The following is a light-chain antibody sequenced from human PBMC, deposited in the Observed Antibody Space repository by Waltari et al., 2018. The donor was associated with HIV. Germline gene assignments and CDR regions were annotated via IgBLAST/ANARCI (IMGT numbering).Light chain of an antibody. CDR1: SSDVGGYNS. V-gene: IGLV2-14*03. CDR2: DVS. CDR3: KSKTSSSTPCV. J-gene: IGLJ1*01. Sequence: QSALTQPASVSGSPGQSITIPCTGTSSDVGGYNSVAWYQQHPGKAPTLIVYDVSNRPSGVPYRFSGSKSGNTASLTISGLQAEDEADYYCKSKTSSSTPCVFGTGTKVTVL.